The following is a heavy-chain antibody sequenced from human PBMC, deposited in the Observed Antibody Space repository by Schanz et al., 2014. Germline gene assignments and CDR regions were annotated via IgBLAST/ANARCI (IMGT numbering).Heavy chain of an antibody. Sequence: QVQLVESGGGVVQPGTSLRLSCAASGFIFNDYYMNWIRQAPGKGLEWLSYISRDGTTSYYADSVKGRFTISRDTAENSVYLQMNSLRAEDTAVYYCARDGYRNGRPFDHWGQGTRVTVSA. D-gene: IGHD5-18*01. V-gene: IGHV3-11*04. CDR1: GFIFNDYY. J-gene: IGHJ4*02. CDR2: ISRDGTTS. CDR3: ARDGYRNGRPFDH.